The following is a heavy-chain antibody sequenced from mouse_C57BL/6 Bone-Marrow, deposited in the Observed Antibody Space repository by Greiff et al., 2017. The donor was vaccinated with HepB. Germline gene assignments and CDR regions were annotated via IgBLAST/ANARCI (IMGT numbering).Heavy chain of an antibody. CDR2: INYDGSST. CDR3: ARDRQLGFDY. CDR1: GFTFSDYY. D-gene: IGHD4-1*02. Sequence: DVKLVESEGGLVQPGSSMKLSCTASGFTFSDYYMAWVRQVPEKGLEWVANINYDGSSTYYLDSLKSRFIISRDNAKNILYLQMSSLKSEDTATYYCARDRQLGFDYWGQGTTLTVSS. J-gene: IGHJ2*01. V-gene: IGHV5-16*01.